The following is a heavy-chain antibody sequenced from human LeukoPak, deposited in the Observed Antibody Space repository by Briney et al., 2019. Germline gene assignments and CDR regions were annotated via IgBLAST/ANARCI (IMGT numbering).Heavy chain of an antibody. CDR3: ARLTYYYGSGSYPWFDP. CDR2: IYYSGNT. D-gene: IGHD3-10*01. CDR1: GGSISSSSYY. V-gene: IGHV4-39*01. J-gene: IGHJ5*02. Sequence: SETLSPTCTVSGGSISSSSYYWGWIRQPPGKGLEWIGSIYYSGNTYYNPSLESRVTISVDTSKNQFSLKLSSVTAADTAVYYCARLTYYYGSGSYPWFDPWGQGTLVTVSS.